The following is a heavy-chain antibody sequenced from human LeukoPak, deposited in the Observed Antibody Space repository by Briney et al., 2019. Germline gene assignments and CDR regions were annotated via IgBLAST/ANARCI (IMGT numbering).Heavy chain of an antibody. CDR3: AGTKYSSGWYAGC. J-gene: IGHJ4*02. CDR2: IYSGGST. V-gene: IGHV3-53*01. Sequence: GGSLRLSCAASGFTVSSNYMSWVRQAPGKGLEWVSVIYSGGSTYYADSVKGRFTISRDNSKNTLYLQMNSLRAEDTAVYYCAGTKYSSGWYAGCWGQGTLVTVSS. CDR1: GFTVSSNY. D-gene: IGHD6-19*01.